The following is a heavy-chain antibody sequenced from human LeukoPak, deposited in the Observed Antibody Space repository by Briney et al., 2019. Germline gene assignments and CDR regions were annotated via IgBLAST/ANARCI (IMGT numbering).Heavy chain of an antibody. CDR3: AKDNRRHYTSGPNPDSLH. CDR1: GFIFNNDA. D-gene: IGHD6-19*01. V-gene: IGHV3-9*01. Sequence: GGSLRLSCAGSGFIFNNDAMHWVRQPPGKGLEWVSGIRWNSGSIDYADSVKGRFTISRDNAKNSLYLQMNSLRVEDTAFYYCAKDNRRHYTSGPNPDSLHWGQGALVTVYS. CDR2: IRWNSGSI. J-gene: IGHJ4*02.